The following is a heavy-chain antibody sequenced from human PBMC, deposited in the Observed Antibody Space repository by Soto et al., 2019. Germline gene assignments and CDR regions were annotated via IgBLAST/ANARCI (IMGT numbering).Heavy chain of an antibody. Sequence: SETLSLTCTVSGASICSYYWSWIRQPPGKGLEWIGYVYYSGSPDYNASLKSRVTISLDTSKNQVSLKLSSVTAADTAVYYCAREGSVGWYYFDYWGQGALVTV. CDR2: VYYSGSP. CDR1: GASICSYY. D-gene: IGHD6-19*01. V-gene: IGHV4-59*01. J-gene: IGHJ4*02. CDR3: AREGSVGWYYFDY.